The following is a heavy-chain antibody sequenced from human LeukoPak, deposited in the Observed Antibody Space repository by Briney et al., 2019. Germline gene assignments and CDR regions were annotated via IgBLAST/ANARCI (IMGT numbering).Heavy chain of an antibody. CDR3: AKEGDGYNYIGY. D-gene: IGHD5-24*01. CDR1: GASFSTGGFF. V-gene: IGHV4-30-4*08. J-gene: IGHJ4*02. CDR2: IYYTGNT. Sequence: SQTLSLTCTVSGASFSTGGFFWTWIRQPPGKGLEWIGYIYYTGNTYYNSSLKSRVTISLDTSKDQFSLKLSSVTAADTAVYYCAKEGDGYNYIGYWGQGTLVTVSP.